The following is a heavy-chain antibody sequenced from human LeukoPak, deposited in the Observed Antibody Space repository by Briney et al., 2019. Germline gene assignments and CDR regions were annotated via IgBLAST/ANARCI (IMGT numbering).Heavy chain of an antibody. CDR1: GFTFSSYA. CDR2: ISGSGYIT. CDR3: AKDCSGSGSFYDY. D-gene: IGHD1-26*01. V-gene: IGHV3-23*01. J-gene: IGHJ4*02. Sequence: TGGSLRLSCAASGFTFSSYAMSWVRQAPGKGPEWVSAISGSGYITSYADAVKGRFSISRDNSKNTLSLQMNSLRAEDTAVYYCAKDCSGSGSFYDYWGQGTLVAVSS.